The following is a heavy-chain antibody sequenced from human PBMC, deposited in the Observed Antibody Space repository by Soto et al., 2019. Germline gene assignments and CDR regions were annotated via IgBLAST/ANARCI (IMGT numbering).Heavy chain of an antibody. V-gene: IGHV3-30*18. J-gene: IGHJ6*02. CDR2: ISYDGSNK. D-gene: IGHD6-19*01. CDR1: GFTFSSYG. CDR3: AKVVIAVAGTRPSMDV. Sequence: QVQLVESGGGVVQPGRSLRLSCAASGFTFSSYGMHWVRQAPGKGLEWVAVISYDGSNKYYADSVKGRFTISRDNSKNTLYLQMNSLRAEDTAVYYCAKVVIAVAGTRPSMDVWGQGTTVTVSS.